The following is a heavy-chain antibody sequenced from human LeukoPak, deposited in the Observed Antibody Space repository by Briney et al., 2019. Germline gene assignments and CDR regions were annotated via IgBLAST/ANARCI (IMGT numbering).Heavy chain of an antibody. Sequence: TLXLTXAVXGGSFXGYYWSWIRQPPGKGLEWMGEINHSGSTNYNPSLKSRGTISVDPSKNQFSLTLSSVTAAATAVYYCARSSSRFYYYYGMDVWGQGTPVTVSS. CDR2: INHSGST. V-gene: IGHV4-34*01. CDR1: GGSFXGYY. D-gene: IGHD6-6*01. J-gene: IGHJ6*02. CDR3: ARSSSRFYYYYGMDV.